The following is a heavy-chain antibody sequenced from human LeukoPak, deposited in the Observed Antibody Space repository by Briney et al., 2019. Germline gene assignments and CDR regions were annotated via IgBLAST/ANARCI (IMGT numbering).Heavy chain of an antibody. D-gene: IGHD3-22*01. Sequence: PGGSLRLSCTASGFTFSSYGMHWVRQAPGKGLEWVAFIRFDGSDKYYADSVKGRFTISRDNAKNSLYLQTNSLRAEDTAVYYCAQGYDSSGYYSYSYYFDYWGQGTLVTVSS. CDR2: IRFDGSDK. V-gene: IGHV3-30*02. J-gene: IGHJ4*02. CDR3: AQGYDSSGYYSYSYYFDY. CDR1: GFTFSSYG.